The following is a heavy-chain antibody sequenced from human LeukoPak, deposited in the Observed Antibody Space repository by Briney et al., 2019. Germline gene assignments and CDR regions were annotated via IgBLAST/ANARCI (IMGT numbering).Heavy chain of an antibody. V-gene: IGHV3-74*01. Sequence: GGSLRLSCAASGFTFSSYWMHWVRQAPGKGLVWVSRINSDGSSTSYADSVKGRFTISRDNAKNTLYLQMNSLRAEDTAVYYCARANVLRYFDWLPPWFDPWGQGTLVTVSS. CDR1: GFTFSSYW. J-gene: IGHJ5*02. D-gene: IGHD3-9*01. CDR3: ARANVLRYFDWLPPWFDP. CDR2: INSDGSST.